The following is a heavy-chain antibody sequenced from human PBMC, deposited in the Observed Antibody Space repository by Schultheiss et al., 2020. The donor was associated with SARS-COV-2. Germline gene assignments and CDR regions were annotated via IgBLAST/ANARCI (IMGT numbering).Heavy chain of an antibody. D-gene: IGHD5-18*01. CDR1: GFTFSSYA. CDR2: ISSNGGST. J-gene: IGHJ4*02. Sequence: GESLKISCSASGFTFSSYAMHWVRQAPGKGLEYVSAISSNGGSTYYADSVKGRFTISRDNSKNTLYLQMNSLRAEDTAVYYCARAEYSYGPVGFDYWGQGTLVTVSS. CDR3: ARAEYSYGPVGFDY. V-gene: IGHV3-64*04.